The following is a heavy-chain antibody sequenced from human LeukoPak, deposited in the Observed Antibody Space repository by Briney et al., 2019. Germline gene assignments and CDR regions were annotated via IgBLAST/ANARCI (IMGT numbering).Heavy chain of an antibody. J-gene: IGHJ3*02. CDR1: GGSISSYY. V-gene: IGHV4-59*01. Sequence: SETLSLTCSVSGGSISSYYWNWIRQPPGKGLEWIGYIHHSGSTNYNPSLKSRVTISVDTSKNQISLKMNSVTAADTAVYYCARSDGYGLVGIWGQGTMVTVSS. CDR3: ARSDGYGLVGI. D-gene: IGHD3-10*01. CDR2: IHHSGST.